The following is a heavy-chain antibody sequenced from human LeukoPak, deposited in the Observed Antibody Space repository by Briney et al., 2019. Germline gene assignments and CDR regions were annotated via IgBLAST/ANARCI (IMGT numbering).Heavy chain of an antibody. CDR2: ISAYNGNT. CDR1: GYTFTSYG. V-gene: IGHV1-18*04. Sequence: ASVKVSCKASGYTFTSYGISWVRQAPGQGLEWMGWISAYNGNTNYAQKLQGRVTMITDTSTSTAYMELRSLRSDDTAVYYCARDKSRYCSGGSCYSGYWGQGTLVTVSS. CDR3: ARDKSRYCSGGSCYSGY. J-gene: IGHJ4*02. D-gene: IGHD2-15*01.